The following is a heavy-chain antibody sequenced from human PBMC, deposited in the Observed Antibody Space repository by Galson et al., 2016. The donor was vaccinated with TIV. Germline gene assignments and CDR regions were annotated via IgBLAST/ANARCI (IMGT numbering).Heavy chain of an antibody. CDR2: IYSGGDT. V-gene: IGHV3-53*01. J-gene: IGHJ3*01. CDR1: GFTVNAYH. CDR3: ARKDSSVHGDLRGAFDV. D-gene: IGHD4-17*01. Sequence: SLRLSCAVSGFTVNAYHMSWVRQAPGKGLEWVSVIYSGGDTYYSESVKGRFTISRDNSKNTVHLQMNSLRVEDTAVYYCARKDSSVHGDLRGAFDVWGQGTKVIVSS.